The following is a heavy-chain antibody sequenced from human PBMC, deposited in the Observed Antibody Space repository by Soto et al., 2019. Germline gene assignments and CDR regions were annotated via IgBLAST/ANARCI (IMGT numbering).Heavy chain of an antibody. D-gene: IGHD2-15*01. J-gene: IGHJ4*02. CDR1: GYTFTSYD. CDR3: AREFKGDLVVVVAARGSYFDY. CDR2: MNPSTGNT. V-gene: IGHV1-8*01. Sequence: ASVKVSCKASGYTFTSYDIIWVRQATGQGLEWMGWMNPSTGNTDSAEKFQGRLTMTRNTSISTVYMELSSLSFEDTAMYYCAREFKGDLVVVVAARGSYFDYWGQGTLVTVSS.